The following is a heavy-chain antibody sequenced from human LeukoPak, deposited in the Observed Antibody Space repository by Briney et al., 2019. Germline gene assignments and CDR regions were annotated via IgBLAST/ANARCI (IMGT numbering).Heavy chain of an antibody. CDR1: GFTVSSNY. Sequence: GGSLRLSCAASGFTVSSNYMNWVRQAPGKGLEWVSVIYSGGSTYYADSVKGRFTISRDNSKNTLYLQMNSLRAEDTAVYYCAKDPRGLGYCSSTSCYNWFDPWGQGTLVTVSS. J-gene: IGHJ5*02. D-gene: IGHD2-2*01. CDR2: IYSGGST. CDR3: AKDPRGLGYCSSTSCYNWFDP. V-gene: IGHV3-53*01.